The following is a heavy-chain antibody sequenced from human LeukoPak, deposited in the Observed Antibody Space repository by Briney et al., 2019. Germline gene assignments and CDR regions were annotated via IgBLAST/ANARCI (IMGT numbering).Heavy chain of an antibody. J-gene: IGHJ6*03. CDR3: ARGYSYGRNYYYYYMDV. Sequence: PSETLSLTCAVYGGSFSGYYWSWIRQPPGKGLEWIGEINHSGSTNYNPSLKSRVTISVDTSKNQFSLKLSSVTAADTAVYYCARGYSYGRNYYYYYMDVWGKGTKVTVS. CDR1: GGSFSGYY. D-gene: IGHD5-18*01. V-gene: IGHV4-34*01. CDR2: INHSGST.